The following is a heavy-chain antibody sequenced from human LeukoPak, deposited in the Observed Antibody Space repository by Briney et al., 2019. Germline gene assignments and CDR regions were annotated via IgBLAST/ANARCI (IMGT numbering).Heavy chain of an antibody. CDR2: ISYSGSA. CDR1: GGSNSLYY. Sequence: SETLSLTCTVSGGSNSLYYWSWIRQPPGKGLEWIGYISYSGSANYNPSLKSRVTMSVDTSQNQFSLNLRSVTAADTAVYYCARREESSGDNDAFDIWGQGTMVTVSS. D-gene: IGHD2-15*01. CDR3: ARREESSGDNDAFDI. V-gene: IGHV4-59*01. J-gene: IGHJ3*02.